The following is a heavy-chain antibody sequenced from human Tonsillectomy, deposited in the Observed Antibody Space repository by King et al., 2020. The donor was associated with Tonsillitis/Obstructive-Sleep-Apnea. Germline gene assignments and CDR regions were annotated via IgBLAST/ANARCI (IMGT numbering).Heavy chain of an antibody. CDR1: GFTFGDYA. CDR2: IRCKAYGGTT. V-gene: IGHV3-49*04. CDR3: TRGGGVVPAAYYYMDV. D-gene: IGHD2-2*01. Sequence: VQLVESGGGLVQPGRSLRLSCTASGFTFGDYAMSWVRQAPGKGLEWVGFIRCKAYGGTTEYAASVKGRFTISRDDSKSIAYLQMNSLKTEDTAVYYCTRGGGVVPAAYYYMDVWGKGTTVTVSS. J-gene: IGHJ6*03.